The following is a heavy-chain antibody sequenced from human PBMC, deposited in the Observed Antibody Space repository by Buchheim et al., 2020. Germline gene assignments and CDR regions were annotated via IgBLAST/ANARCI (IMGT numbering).Heavy chain of an antibody. Sequence: QVQLVQSGAEVKKPGASVKVSCKASGYTFTSYDINWVRQATGQGLEWMGWMNPNSGNTGYAQKFQGRVTMTRNTSISTAYMELSSLRSEDTAVYYCARPYSGSYYFAYHYYGMDVWGQGTT. J-gene: IGHJ6*02. CDR2: MNPNSGNT. V-gene: IGHV1-8*01. CDR3: ARPYSGSYYFAYHYYGMDV. CDR1: GYTFTSYD. D-gene: IGHD1-26*01.